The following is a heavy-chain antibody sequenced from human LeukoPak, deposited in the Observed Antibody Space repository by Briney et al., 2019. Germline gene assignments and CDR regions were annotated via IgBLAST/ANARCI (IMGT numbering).Heavy chain of an antibody. CDR3: ARGRLRWGVGNWFDP. D-gene: IGHD4-23*01. V-gene: IGHV4-34*01. Sequence: SETLSLTCAVYGGSFSGYYWSWIRQPPGKGLEWIGEINHSGSTNYNPSLKSRVTISVDTSKNQFSLKLSSVTAADTAVYYCARGRLRWGVGNWFDPWGQGTLVTVSS. J-gene: IGHJ5*02. CDR1: GGSFSGYY. CDR2: INHSGST.